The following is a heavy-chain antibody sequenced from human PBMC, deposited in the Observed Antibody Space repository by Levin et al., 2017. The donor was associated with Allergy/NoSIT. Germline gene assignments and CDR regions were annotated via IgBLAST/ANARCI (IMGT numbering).Heavy chain of an antibody. CDR3: ARELSSGWFGELSGAFDI. D-gene: IGHD3-10*01. Sequence: GASVKVSCKASGYTFTSYYMHWVRQAPGQGLEWMGIINPSGGSTSYAQKFQGRVTMTRDTSTSTVYMELSSLRSEDTAVYYCARELSSGWFGELSGAFDIWGQGTMVTVSS. J-gene: IGHJ3*02. CDR1: GYTFTSYY. CDR2: INPSGGST. V-gene: IGHV1-46*01.